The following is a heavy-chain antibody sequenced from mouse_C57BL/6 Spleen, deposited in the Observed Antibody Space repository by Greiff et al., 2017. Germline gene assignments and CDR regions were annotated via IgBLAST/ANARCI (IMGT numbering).Heavy chain of an antibody. J-gene: IGHJ3*01. CDR3: ARNSNYTSWFAY. V-gene: IGHV1-50*01. CDR2: IDPSDSYT. D-gene: IGHD2-5*01. CDR1: GYTFTSYW. Sequence: QVQLKQPGAELVKPGASVKLSCKASGYTFTSYWMQWVKQRPGQGLEWIGEIDPSDSYTNYNQKFKGKATLTVDTSSSTAYMQLSSLTSEDSAVYYCARNSNYTSWFAYWGQGTLVTVSA.